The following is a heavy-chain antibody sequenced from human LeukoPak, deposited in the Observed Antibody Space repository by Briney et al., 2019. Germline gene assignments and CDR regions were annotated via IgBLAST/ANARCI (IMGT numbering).Heavy chain of an antibody. J-gene: IGHJ4*02. D-gene: IGHD2-15*01. V-gene: IGHV3-21*01. CDR3: ATTRYCNGGSCFALDY. Sequence: GGSLRLSCAASGLTFSIYSMNWVRQAPGKGLEWVASISGSTTYIYYADSVKGRFTISRDNAKNSLFLQMNSLRAEDTAVYYCATTRYCNGGSCFALDYLGQGTLVTVSS. CDR1: GLTFSIYS. CDR2: ISGSTTYI.